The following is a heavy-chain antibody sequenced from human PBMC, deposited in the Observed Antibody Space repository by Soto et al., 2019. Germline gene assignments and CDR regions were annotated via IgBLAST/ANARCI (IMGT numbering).Heavy chain of an antibody. CDR3: AREHLSIYGVAPNED. V-gene: IGHV3-30-3*01. J-gene: IGHJ4*02. CDR1: GFTFSSYA. CDR2: ISYDGSNK. D-gene: IGHD3-3*01. Sequence: QVQLVESGGGLVQPGRSLRLSCAASGFTFSSYAMHWVRQAPGKGLEWVAFISYDGSNKYYADSVKGRFTISRDNSKNTLYLQMNSLSAEDTAVHYGAREHLSIYGVAPNEDWGQGTLVTVSS.